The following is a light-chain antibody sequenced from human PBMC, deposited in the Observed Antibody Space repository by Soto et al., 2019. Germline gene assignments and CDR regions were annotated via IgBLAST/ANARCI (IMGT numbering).Light chain of an antibody. CDR3: KQYGNSPRT. CDR2: GAY. V-gene: IGKV3-20*01. J-gene: IGKJ1*01. CDR1: QTVTSSF. Sequence: EIVLTQSPGTLSLSPGERATLSCRASQTVTSSFLAWYQQKPGQAPRLLISGAYNRATDIPDRFSGSGSGTDFTLVISRVGPEDSAVYYCKQYGNSPRTFGQGTKVDIK.